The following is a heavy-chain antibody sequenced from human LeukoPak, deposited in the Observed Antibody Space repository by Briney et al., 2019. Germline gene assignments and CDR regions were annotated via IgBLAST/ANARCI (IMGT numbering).Heavy chain of an antibody. CDR2: ISDNGGDT. Sequence: GGSLRLSCAASGFSFGTYAMSWVRQAPGEGLQWVSSISDNGGDTYYTDSVKGRFTISRDNSKNTLHLQMSSLRAEDAALFYCVKDGCGRFSCPEVWGQGTPVTVSS. CDR1: GFSFGTYA. V-gene: IGHV3-23*01. CDR3: VKDGCGRFSCPEV. J-gene: IGHJ4*02. D-gene: IGHD2-2*01.